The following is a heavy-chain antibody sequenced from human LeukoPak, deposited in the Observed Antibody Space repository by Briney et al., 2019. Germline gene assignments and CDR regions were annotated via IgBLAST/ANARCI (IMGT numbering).Heavy chain of an antibody. J-gene: IGHJ3*02. D-gene: IGHD5-18*01. CDR3: ARLAGYSYGYSAFDI. Sequence: SETLSLTRTVSGVSISSYYWSWIRQPPGKGLEWIGYIYYSGSTNYNPSLKSRVTISVDTSKNQFSLKLSSVTAADTAVYYCARLAGYSYGYSAFDIWGQGTMVTVSS. CDR2: IYYSGST. CDR1: GVSISSYY. V-gene: IGHV4-59*01.